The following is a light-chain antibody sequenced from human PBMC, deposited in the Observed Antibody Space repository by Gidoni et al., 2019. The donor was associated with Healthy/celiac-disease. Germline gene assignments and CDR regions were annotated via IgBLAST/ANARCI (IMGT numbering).Light chain of an antibody. Sequence: QSVLTQPPSVSAAPGQKVTISCSGSSSNIWNNYVSWSQPLPGPAPNLLIYANNKRPSGIPDRFSGSKSGTSATLGITGLQTGDEADYYCGTWDSSLSAVVFGGGTKLTVL. CDR1: SSNIWNNY. V-gene: IGLV1-51*01. CDR2: ANN. J-gene: IGLJ2*01. CDR3: GTWDSSLSAVV.